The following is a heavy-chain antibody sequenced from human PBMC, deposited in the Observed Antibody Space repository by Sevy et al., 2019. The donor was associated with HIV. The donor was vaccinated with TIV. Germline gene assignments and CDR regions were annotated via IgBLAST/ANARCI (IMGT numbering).Heavy chain of an antibody. J-gene: IGHJ4*02. D-gene: IGHD3-22*01. CDR3: ARRPMIDTDYFDY. CDR1: GGSISSFY. Sequence: SETLSLTCTVSGGSISSFYWSWIRQPPGKGLEWIGYIYYSGSTNYNPSLKSRVTISVDASKNQFSLKLSSVTAADTAVYYCARRPMIDTDYFDYWGQGTLVTVSS. CDR2: IYYSGST. V-gene: IGHV4-59*12.